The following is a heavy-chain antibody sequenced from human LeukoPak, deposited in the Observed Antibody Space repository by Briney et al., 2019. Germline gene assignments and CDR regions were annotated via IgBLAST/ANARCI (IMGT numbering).Heavy chain of an antibody. D-gene: IGHD3-22*01. J-gene: IGHJ4*02. Sequence: KPSETLSLTCTVSGGSISSSSYYWGWIRQPPGKGLEWIGSIYYSGSTYYNPFLKSRVTISVDTSKNQFSLKLSSVTAADTAVYYCARHYWGCYYDSSGFDYWGQGTLVTVSS. CDR3: ARHYWGCYYDSSGFDY. CDR1: GGSISSSSYY. CDR2: IYYSGST. V-gene: IGHV4-39*01.